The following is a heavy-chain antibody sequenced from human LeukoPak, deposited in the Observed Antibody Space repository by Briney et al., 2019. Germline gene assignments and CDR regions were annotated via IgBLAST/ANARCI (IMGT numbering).Heavy chain of an antibody. Sequence: SETLSLTCTVSGGSISSYYWSWIRQPAGKGLEWIGRIYTSGSTNYNPSLKSRVTMSVDTSKNQFSLKLSSVTAADTAIYYCARDPYNGGYGDSYYYYMDVWGKGTTVTISS. CDR3: ARDPYNGGYGDSYYYYMDV. J-gene: IGHJ6*03. D-gene: IGHD1-26*01. CDR2: IYTSGST. CDR1: GGSISSYY. V-gene: IGHV4-4*07.